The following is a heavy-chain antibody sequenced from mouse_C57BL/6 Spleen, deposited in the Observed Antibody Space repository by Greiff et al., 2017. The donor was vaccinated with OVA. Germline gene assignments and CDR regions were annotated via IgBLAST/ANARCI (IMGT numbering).Heavy chain of an antibody. J-gene: IGHJ2*01. Sequence: EVQLQQSGPELVKPGASVKISCTASGYTFTDYYMNWVHQTPGKSLEWLGDLNPNNGGTSYNQKFKGKATLTVDKSSSTAYMELRSLTSENSAVYYCARLLRPPEYYFDYWGQGTTLTVSS. V-gene: IGHV1-26*01. CDR2: LNPNNGGT. CDR3: ARLLRPPEYYFDY. D-gene: IGHD1-2*01. CDR1: GYTFTDYY.